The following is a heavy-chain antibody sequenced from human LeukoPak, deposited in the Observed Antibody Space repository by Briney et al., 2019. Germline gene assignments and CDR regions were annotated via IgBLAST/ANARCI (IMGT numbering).Heavy chain of an antibody. J-gene: IGHJ4*02. CDR1: GFTFSQHY. Sequence: GGSLRLSCAASGFTFSQHYMSWIRQAPGKGLEWISYISSIDSTTYYEDSVKGRFTISRDNAKNSLYLQMNSLRAEDTAVYYCARDHRRRIAAAGTVAGYWGQGTLVTVSS. D-gene: IGHD6-13*01. V-gene: IGHV3-11*04. CDR3: ARDHRRRIAAAGTVAGY. CDR2: ISSIDSTT.